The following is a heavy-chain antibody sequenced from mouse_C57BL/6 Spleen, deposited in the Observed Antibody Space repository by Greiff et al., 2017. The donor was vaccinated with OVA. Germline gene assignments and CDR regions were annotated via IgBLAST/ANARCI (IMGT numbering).Heavy chain of an antibody. J-gene: IGHJ4*01. CDR1: GYTFTSYW. Sequence: QVHVKQPGAELVKPGASVKLSCKASGYTFTSYWMQWVKQRPGQGLEWIGEIDPSDGYTNYNQKFKGKATLTVDTSSSTAYMQLSSLTSEDSAVYDCARWDYSNWGYAMDYWGQGTSVTVSS. CDR2: IDPSDGYT. V-gene: IGHV1-50*01. CDR3: ARWDYSNWGYAMDY. D-gene: IGHD2-5*01.